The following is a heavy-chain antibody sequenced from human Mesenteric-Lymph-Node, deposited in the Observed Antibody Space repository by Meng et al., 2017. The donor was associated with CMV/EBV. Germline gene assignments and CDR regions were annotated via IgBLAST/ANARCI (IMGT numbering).Heavy chain of an antibody. D-gene: IGHD6-13*01. V-gene: IGHV4-59*01. J-gene: IGHJ4*02. Sequence: SETLSLTCTVSGGSISSYYWSWIRQPPGKGLEWIGYIYSSGSTNYNPSLKSRVTISVDTSKNQFSLKLSSVTAADTAVYYCATNNSSSWPFDYWGQGTLVTVSS. CDR2: IYSSGST. CDR1: GGSISSYY. CDR3: ATNNSSSWPFDY.